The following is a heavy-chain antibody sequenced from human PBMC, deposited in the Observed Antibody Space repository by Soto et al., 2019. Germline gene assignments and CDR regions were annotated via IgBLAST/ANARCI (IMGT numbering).Heavy chain of an antibody. CDR2: IYYSGST. Sequence: SETLSLTCTVSGGSISSGGYYWSWIRQHPGKGLEWIGYIYYSGSTYYNPSLKSRVTISVDTSKNQFSLKLSSVTAADTAVYYCARAELVGDTDYWGQVTMLAVYS. V-gene: IGHV4-31*03. D-gene: IGHD1-26*01. J-gene: IGHJ4*02. CDR1: GGSISSGGYY. CDR3: ARAELVGDTDY.